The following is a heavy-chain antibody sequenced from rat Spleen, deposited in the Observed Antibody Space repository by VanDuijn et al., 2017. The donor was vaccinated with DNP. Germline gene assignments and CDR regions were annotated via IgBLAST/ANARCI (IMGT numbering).Heavy chain of an antibody. D-gene: IGHD4-3*01. J-gene: IGHJ4*01. V-gene: IGHV2-15*01. CDR2: IWSGGST. CDR1: GFSLTSYT. Sequence: QVQLKESGPGLVQPSQTLSLTCTVSGFSLTSYTVSWVRQPPGKGLEWIGAIWSGGSTDYNSALKSRLSISRDTSKSQVLLKMNSLQTEDTATYYCARDLIIRDTTSAMDAWGQGTSVTVSS. CDR3: ARDLIIRDTTSAMDA.